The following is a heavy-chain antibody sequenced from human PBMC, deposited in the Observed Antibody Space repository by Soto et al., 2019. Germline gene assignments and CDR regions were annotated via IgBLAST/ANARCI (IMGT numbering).Heavy chain of an antibody. CDR3: AREWRLSVAAPGY. V-gene: IGHV3-30-3*01. CDR1: GFTFSAYT. CDR2: ISNAGLNI. J-gene: IGHJ4*02. D-gene: IGHD6-19*01. Sequence: QVQLVESGGGVVQPGRSLRLSCSASGFTFSAYTMHWVRQAPGKGLECVAAISNAGLNIHFADSVKGRFTISRDNSKNPLYLQMNRLSPQDTAVYYCAREWRLSVAAPGYWGQGPLVTVSS.